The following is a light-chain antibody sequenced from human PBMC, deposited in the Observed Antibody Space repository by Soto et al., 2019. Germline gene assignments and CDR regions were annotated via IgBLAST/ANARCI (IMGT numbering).Light chain of an antibody. CDR2: AAS. J-gene: IGKJ5*01. V-gene: IGKV1-39*01. CDR3: QQSYSTPIT. Sequence: DREVPQSPCSLTESVGDRVTITCRASQSISSYLNWYQQKPGKAPKLLIYAASSLQSGVPSRFSGSGSGTDFTLTISSLQPEDFATYYCQQSYSTPITFGQGTRLEIK. CDR1: QSISSY.